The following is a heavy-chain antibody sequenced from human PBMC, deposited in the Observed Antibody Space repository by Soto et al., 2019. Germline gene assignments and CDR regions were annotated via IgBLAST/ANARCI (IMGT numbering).Heavy chain of an antibody. D-gene: IGHD2-2*03. CDR3: ARLNGYCISTNCPGCSGMDV. CDR2: IYSSENT. CDR1: GGSVSSSSYS. J-gene: IGHJ6*02. Sequence: SETLSLTCTVSGGSVSSSSYSWGWIRQSPGKGLEWIGTIYSSENTYYNPSLLSRVTISVDTSKNEFSLRLGSVTAADTAVYYCARLNGYCISTNCPGCSGMDVRSLGT. V-gene: IGHV4-39*01.